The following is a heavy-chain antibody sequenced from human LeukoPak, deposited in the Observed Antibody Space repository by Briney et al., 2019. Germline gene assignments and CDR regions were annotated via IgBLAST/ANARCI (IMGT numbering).Heavy chain of an antibody. CDR3: ARLAVPADKGAFDI. D-gene: IGHD2-2*01. CDR2: ISDTGTS. J-gene: IGHJ3*02. Sequence: SETLSLTCTVSGASMSSYYWSWIRQPAGQGLEWVGRISDTGTSHYNPSLKGRVTMSLDTSNNHFSLKLSSETAADTAVYYCARLAVPADKGAFDIWAHGTLVTVSS. CDR1: GASMSSYY. V-gene: IGHV4-4*07.